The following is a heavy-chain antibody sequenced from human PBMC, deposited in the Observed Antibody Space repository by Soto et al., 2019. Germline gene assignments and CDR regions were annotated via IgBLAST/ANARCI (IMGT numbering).Heavy chain of an antibody. V-gene: IGHV1-69*06. J-gene: IGHJ6*01. Sequence: QVQLVQSGAEVKKPGSSVKVSCKASGGTFSSYAISWVRQVPGQGLEWMGGIIPICGTANYAQKFQGRVTITADKSTSTDYMELSSLRSEDTAVYYCARKSYCSGGSCYSGGPYYYYGMDVWGQGTTVTVSS. CDR2: IIPICGTA. CDR1: GGTFSSYA. D-gene: IGHD2-15*01. CDR3: ARKSYCSGGSCYSGGPYYYYGMDV.